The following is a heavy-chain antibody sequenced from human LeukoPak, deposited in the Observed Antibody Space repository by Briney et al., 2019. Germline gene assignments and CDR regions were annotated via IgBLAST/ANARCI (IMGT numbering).Heavy chain of an antibody. CDR3: ARDAVSTVTAGGIDY. CDR2: ISAYSGNT. V-gene: IGHV1-18*01. D-gene: IGHD2-21*02. CDR1: GYTFTSYG. Sequence: ASVKVSCKASGYTFTSYGISWVRQAPGQGLEWVAWISAYSGNTKYAQEIQGRVTMTTDTSTSTAYMELRSLRSDDTAVYYCARDAVSTVTAGGIDYWGQGTLVTVSS. J-gene: IGHJ4*02.